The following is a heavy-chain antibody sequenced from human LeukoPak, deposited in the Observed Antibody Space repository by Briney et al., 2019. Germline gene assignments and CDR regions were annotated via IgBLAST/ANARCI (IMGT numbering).Heavy chain of an antibody. D-gene: IGHD2-21*01. Sequence: GGSLRLSCAASGFTFSTYSMNWVRQAPGKGLEWVSFISPSSSSIYYADSVKGRFTISRDNAKNSLYLQMNSLRAEDTAIYHCAQDRAWGAYAYWGQGALVTVPS. V-gene: IGHV3-48*04. CDR2: ISPSSSSI. CDR3: AQDRAWGAYAY. CDR1: GFTFSTYS. J-gene: IGHJ4*02.